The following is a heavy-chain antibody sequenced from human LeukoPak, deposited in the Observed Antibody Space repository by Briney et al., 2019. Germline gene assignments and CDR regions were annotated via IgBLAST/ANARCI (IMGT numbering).Heavy chain of an antibody. CDR2: IIPIFGTA. Sequence: SVKVSCKASGGTFSSYAISWVRQAPGQGLEWMGGIIPIFGTANYAQRFQDRVTITRDTSASTAYMELSSLRSEDTAVYYCARDSHYYESSGYNQGDFDYWGQGTLVTVSS. D-gene: IGHD3-22*01. J-gene: IGHJ4*02. CDR1: GGTFSSYA. V-gene: IGHV1-69*05. CDR3: ARDSHYYESSGYNQGDFDY.